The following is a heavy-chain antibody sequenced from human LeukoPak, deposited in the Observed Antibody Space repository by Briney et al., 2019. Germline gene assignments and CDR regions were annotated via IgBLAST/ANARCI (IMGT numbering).Heavy chain of an antibody. V-gene: IGHV1-18*01. Sequence: ASVKVSCKASGYTFSNYGFSWVRQAPGQGLEWMGWISVYNGNTNYAQKFQGRVTMTTDTSTRTAFMELRSLRSDDTAVYFCARDEGSGYDSLDYWAREPWSPSPQ. CDR3: ARDEGSGYDSLDY. CDR2: ISVYNGNT. CDR1: GYTFSNYG. J-gene: IGHJ4*02. D-gene: IGHD5-12*01.